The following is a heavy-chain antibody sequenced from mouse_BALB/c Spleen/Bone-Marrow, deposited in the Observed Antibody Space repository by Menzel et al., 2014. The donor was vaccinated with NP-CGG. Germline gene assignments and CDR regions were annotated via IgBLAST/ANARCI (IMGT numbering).Heavy chain of an antibody. CDR2: IRNKAKGYTT. CDR3: ARDENVGIYWYFDV. CDR1: GFTFTDYY. V-gene: IGHV7-3*02. J-gene: IGHJ1*01. Sequence: EVQVVESGGGLVQPGGSLRLSCETSGFTFTDYYMSWVRQPPGKALEWLGFIRNKAKGYTTDYSASVKGRFTISRDNSQSISYLQMNTLRAEYSATYYCARDENVGIYWYFDVWGAGTTVTVSS.